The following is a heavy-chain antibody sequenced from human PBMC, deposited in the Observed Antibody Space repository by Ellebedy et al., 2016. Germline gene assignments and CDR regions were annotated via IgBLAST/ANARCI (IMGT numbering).Heavy chain of an antibody. CDR1: GIGFSAFF. J-gene: IGHJ4*02. Sequence: GGSLRLSXAASGIGFSAFFMSWVRRVPGKGLEWVATISAGGETTYFADSVKGRFTISRDSSKNSVYLRMNNLRVEDTAVYYCRQGHYADLWGQGTLVTVSS. D-gene: IGHD4-17*01. V-gene: IGHV3-23*01. CDR3: RQGHYADL. CDR2: ISAGGETT.